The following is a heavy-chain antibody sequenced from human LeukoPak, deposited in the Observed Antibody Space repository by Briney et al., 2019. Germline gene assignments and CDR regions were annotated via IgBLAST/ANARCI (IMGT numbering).Heavy chain of an antibody. Sequence: SETLSLTCAVSGYSISSGYYWGWIRQPPGKGLEWIGSIYHSGSTYYNPSLKSRVTISVDTSKNQFSLKLSSVTAADTAVYYCARGILWFGDKGFDYWGRGTLVTVSS. CDR2: IYHSGST. CDR3: ARGILWFGDKGFDY. CDR1: GYSISSGYY. J-gene: IGHJ4*02. V-gene: IGHV4-38-2*01. D-gene: IGHD3-10*01.